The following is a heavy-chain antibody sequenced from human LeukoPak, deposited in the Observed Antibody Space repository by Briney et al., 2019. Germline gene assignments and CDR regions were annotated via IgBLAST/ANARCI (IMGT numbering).Heavy chain of an antibody. CDR1: GFTFSSYA. CDR3: ARGNLVNDFWSGYTIGY. J-gene: IGHJ4*02. V-gene: IGHV3-30-3*01. CDR2: ISYDGSNK. Sequence: QPGGSLRLSCAASGFTFSSYAMPWVRQAPGKELEWVAVISYDGSNKYYADSVKGRFTISRDNSKNTLYLQMNSLRAEDTAVYYCARGNLVNDFWSGYTIGYWGQGTLVTVSS. D-gene: IGHD3-3*01.